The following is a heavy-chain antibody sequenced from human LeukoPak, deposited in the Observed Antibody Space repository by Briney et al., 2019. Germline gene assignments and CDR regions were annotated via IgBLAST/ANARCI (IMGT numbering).Heavy chain of an antibody. Sequence: SETLSLTCAVYGGSFSGYYWSWIRQPPGKGLEWIGEINHSGSTNYNPSLKSRVTISVDTSKNQFSLRLSSVTATDTAVYYCARVMGSTIDYWGQGTLVTISS. V-gene: IGHV4-34*01. CDR2: INHSGST. CDR3: ARVMGSTIDY. J-gene: IGHJ4*02. D-gene: IGHD1-26*01. CDR1: GGSFSGYY.